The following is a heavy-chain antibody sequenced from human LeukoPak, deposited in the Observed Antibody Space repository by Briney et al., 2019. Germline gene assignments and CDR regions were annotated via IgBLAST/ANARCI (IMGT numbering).Heavy chain of an antibody. CDR1: GYTFTSYY. J-gene: IGHJ3*02. Sequence: ASVKVSCKASGYTFTSYYMHWVRQAPGQGLEWMGIINPSGGSTSYAQKFQGRVTMTRDTSTSTVYMELSSLKSGDTAVYYCARDPAVAATSHDAFDIWGQGTMVTVSS. D-gene: IGHD2-15*01. CDR2: INPSGGST. CDR3: ARDPAVAATSHDAFDI. V-gene: IGHV1-46*01.